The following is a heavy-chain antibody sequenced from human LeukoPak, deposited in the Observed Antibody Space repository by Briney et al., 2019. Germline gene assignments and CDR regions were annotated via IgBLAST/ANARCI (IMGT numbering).Heavy chain of an antibody. D-gene: IGHD3-22*01. CDR2: ISSSSSYI. J-gene: IGHJ4*02. CDR1: GFTFSSYS. CDR3: ASPRYYDSSQIDY. Sequence: PGGSLRLSCAASGFTFSSYSMNWVRQAPGKGLEWVSSISSSSSYIYYADSVKGRFTISRDNAKNSLYLQMNSLRAEDTAVYYCASPRYYDSSQIDYWGQGTLVTVSS. V-gene: IGHV3-21*01.